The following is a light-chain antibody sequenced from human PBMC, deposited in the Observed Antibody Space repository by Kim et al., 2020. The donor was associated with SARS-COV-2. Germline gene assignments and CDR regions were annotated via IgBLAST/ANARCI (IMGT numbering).Light chain of an antibody. CDR3: QQSYSTPPT. CDR1: QSISSY. V-gene: IGKV1-39*01. CDR2: ASS. Sequence: ASVGDRGTITCRASQSISSYLAWYQQKPGKAPKLLIDASSSLQSGVPSRFSGSGSGTDFTLTISSLQPEDFATYYCQQSYSTPPTFGEGTKVDIK. J-gene: IGKJ1*01.